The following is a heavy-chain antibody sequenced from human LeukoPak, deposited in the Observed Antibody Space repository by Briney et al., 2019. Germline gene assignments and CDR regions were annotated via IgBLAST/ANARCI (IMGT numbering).Heavy chain of an antibody. CDR2: MYGSGST. V-gene: IGHV4-4*07. CDR3: ARDWEYCSGGSCYQDYYYYYMDV. D-gene: IGHD2-15*01. J-gene: IGHJ6*03. CDR1: GASISNYY. Sequence: SETLSLTCTVSGASISNYYWSWIRQPAGKGLEWIGRMYGSGSTNYNPSLKSRVTMSVDTSKNQFSLKLSSVTAADTAVYYCARDWEYCSGGSCYQDYYYYYMDVWGKGTTVTVSS.